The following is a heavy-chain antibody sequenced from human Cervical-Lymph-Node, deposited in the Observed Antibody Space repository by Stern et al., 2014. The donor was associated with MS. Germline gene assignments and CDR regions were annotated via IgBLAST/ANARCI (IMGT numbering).Heavy chain of an antibody. J-gene: IGHJ4*02. CDR1: GASFSTNA. V-gene: IGHV1-69*12. D-gene: IGHD4-23*01. CDR3: TREHHGGNFAS. CDR2: MVAILDKA. Sequence: QVQLVQSGAEVKKPGSSVKVSCKVSGASFSTNAISWVRQAPGQGLEWMGAMVAILDKANYAQSCRGRGTITADESTSTAYLDLSSLRSGDTAVYFCTREHHGGNFASWGQGTLVTVSS.